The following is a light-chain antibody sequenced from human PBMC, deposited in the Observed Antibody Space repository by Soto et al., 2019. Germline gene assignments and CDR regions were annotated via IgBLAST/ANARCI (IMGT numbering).Light chain of an antibody. CDR2: DVN. Sequence: QSALIQPASVSGSPGQSITISCTGTTSDVGGYNHVSWFQQHPGKVPKLMIYDVNNRPSGVSNRFSGSKSGNTASLTISGLQAEAEADYYCSSYTNTNTLVFGGGTKLTVL. CDR1: TSDVGGYNH. V-gene: IGLV2-14*01. CDR3: SSYTNTNTLV. J-gene: IGLJ2*01.